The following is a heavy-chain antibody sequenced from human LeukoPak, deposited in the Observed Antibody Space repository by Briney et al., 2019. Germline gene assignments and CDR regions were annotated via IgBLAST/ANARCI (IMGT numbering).Heavy chain of an antibody. CDR3: ARGQSRRTELVAVV. J-gene: IGHJ4*02. CDR1: GFTFSSYS. Sequence: PGGSLRLSCAASGFTFSSYSMNWVRQAPGKGLEWVSYISSSSSTIYYADSVKGRFTISRDNAKNSLYLQMNSLRAEDTAVYYCARGQSRRTELVAVVWGQGTLVTVSS. CDR2: ISSSSSTI. V-gene: IGHV3-48*04. D-gene: IGHD2-15*01.